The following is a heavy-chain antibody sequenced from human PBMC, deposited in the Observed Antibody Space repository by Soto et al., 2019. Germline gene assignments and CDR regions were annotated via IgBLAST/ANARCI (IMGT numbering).Heavy chain of an antibody. CDR1: GFTFSSYG. CDR3: ARDGEVVTPVAFDI. Sequence: QVQLVESGGGVVQPGRSLRLSCAAPGFTFSSYGMHWVRQAPGKGLEWVAVIWYDGSNKYYADSVKGRFTISRDNSKSTLYLHMISLRAEDMAVYYCARDGEVVTPVAFDIWGQGTMVTVSS. J-gene: IGHJ3*02. D-gene: IGHD2-15*01. V-gene: IGHV3-33*01. CDR2: IWYDGSNK.